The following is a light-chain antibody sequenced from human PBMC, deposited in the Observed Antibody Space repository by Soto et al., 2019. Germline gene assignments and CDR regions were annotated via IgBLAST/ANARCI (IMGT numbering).Light chain of an antibody. V-gene: IGKV3-11*01. CDR1: QSVSSY. J-gene: IGKJ2*01. CDR3: QQRSNWPSYT. CDR2: DAS. Sequence: EIVLTQSPATLSLSPGERATLSCRASQSVSSYLAWYQQKPGQAPRLLIYDASNRATGIPARFSGSGSGTDFTLNISSLEPEDFAVYYCQQRSNWPSYTLGQGTKLEIK.